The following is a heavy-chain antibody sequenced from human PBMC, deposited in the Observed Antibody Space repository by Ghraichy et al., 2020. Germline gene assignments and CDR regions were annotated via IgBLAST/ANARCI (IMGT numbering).Heavy chain of an antibody. CDR1: GFAVSTNY. V-gene: IGHV3-53*01. Sequence: GGSLRLSCAASGFAVSTNYMSWVRQAPGKGLEWVSAIYSGGATYYADSVKGRFTISRDTSKNTMFLQMNSLRAEDTAVYYCARETMKFSSLNYYRSGMDVRGQGTTVTVSS. CDR3: ARETMKFSSLNYYRSGMDV. J-gene: IGHJ6*02. D-gene: IGHD1-14*01. CDR2: IYSGGAT.